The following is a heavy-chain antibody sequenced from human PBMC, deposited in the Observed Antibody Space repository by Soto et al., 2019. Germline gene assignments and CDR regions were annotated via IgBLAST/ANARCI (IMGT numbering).Heavy chain of an antibody. V-gene: IGHV3-23*01. CDR1: GFTLSSYA. J-gene: IGHJ4*02. CDR2: ISGSGDST. D-gene: IGHD2-15*01. CDR3: ARGPLSSFPYCFDY. Sequence: EVQLLESGGGFVQPGGSLRLSCAASGFTLSSYAMGWVRQAPGTGLQWVSAISGSGDSTYYADSVKGRFTISRDNSKNTLYLQMNSLRAEDTAVYYCARGPLSSFPYCFDYWGQGTLVTVSS.